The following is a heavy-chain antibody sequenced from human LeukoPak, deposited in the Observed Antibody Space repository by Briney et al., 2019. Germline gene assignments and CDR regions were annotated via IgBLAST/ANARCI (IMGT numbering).Heavy chain of an antibody. CDR1: GFTFSSYA. J-gene: IGHJ4*02. V-gene: IGHV3-23*01. CDR2: ISGSGGST. CDR3: AKDPYDFWSGYSRDYYFDY. Sequence: GGSLRLSCAASGFTFSSYAMSWVRQAPGKGLEWVSAISGSGGSTYYADSVMGRFTISRDNSKNTLYLQMNSLRAEDTAVYYCAKDPYDFWSGYSRDYYFDYWGQGTLVTVSS. D-gene: IGHD3-3*01.